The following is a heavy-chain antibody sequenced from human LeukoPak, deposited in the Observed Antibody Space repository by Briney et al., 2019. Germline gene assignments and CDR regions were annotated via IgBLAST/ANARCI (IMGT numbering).Heavy chain of an antibody. Sequence: GGSLRLSCAASGFTFSSYTMSWVREAPGKGLEWASSISSSINYIYHADSVKGRFTISRDDAQNSVYLQMNSLKDEDTAVYYCARSRTSSPYDKNLNFWGQGTLVIVSS. CDR1: GFTFSSYT. CDR3: ARSRTSSPYDKNLNF. J-gene: IGHJ4*02. D-gene: IGHD1-14*01. V-gene: IGHV3-21*01. CDR2: ISSSINYI.